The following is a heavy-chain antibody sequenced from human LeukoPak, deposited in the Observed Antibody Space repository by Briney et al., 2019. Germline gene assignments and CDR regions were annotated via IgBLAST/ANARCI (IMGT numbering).Heavy chain of an antibody. D-gene: IGHD3-10*01. CDR3: ARKTYYYDTGSYSKSYYFDY. V-gene: IGHV3-11*06. J-gene: IGHJ4*02. Sequence: GGSLRLSCAASGFTFTDFYMSWIRQAPGKGLEWLSDISRSSTDTNYADSVKGRFTISRDSAKTSLFLQLNSLRAEDTAVYYCARKTYYYDTGSYSKSYYFDYWGQGTLVTVSS. CDR2: ISRSSTDT. CDR1: GFTFTDFY.